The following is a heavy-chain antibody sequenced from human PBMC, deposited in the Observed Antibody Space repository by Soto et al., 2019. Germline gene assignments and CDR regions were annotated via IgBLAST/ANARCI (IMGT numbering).Heavy chain of an antibody. CDR1: GFTFSDYY. D-gene: IGHD3-3*01. V-gene: IGHV3-11*01. CDR3: ARIKSGSTIFRVVIPPLDY. Sequence: GGSLRLSCAASGFTFSDYYMSWIRQAPGKGLEWVSYISSSGSTIYYADSVKGRFTISRDNAKNSLYLQMNSLRAEDTAVYYCARIKSGSTIFRVVIPPLDYWGQGTLVTLSS. J-gene: IGHJ4*02. CDR2: ISSSGSTI.